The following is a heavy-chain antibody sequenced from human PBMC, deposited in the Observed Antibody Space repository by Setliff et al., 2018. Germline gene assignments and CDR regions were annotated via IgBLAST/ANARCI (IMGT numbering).Heavy chain of an antibody. Sequence: PSETLSLTCTVSGGSIGPHYWSWIRQAPGKGLEWIGHIFYSDTAKYNPSLGSRASISVDSSQNQFSLKLTSMTAAATAVYFCARGVRTGHLDSWGQGTLVTVSS. D-gene: IGHD1-1*01. V-gene: IGHV4-59*08. CDR3: ARGVRTGHLDS. CDR2: IFYSDTA. J-gene: IGHJ4*02. CDR1: GGSIGPHY.